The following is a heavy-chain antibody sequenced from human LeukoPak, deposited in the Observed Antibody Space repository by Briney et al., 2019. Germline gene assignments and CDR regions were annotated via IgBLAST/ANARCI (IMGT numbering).Heavy chain of an antibody. J-gene: IGHJ3*02. CDR2: ISSSSSYI. V-gene: IGHV3-21*01. Sequence: GGSLRLSCAASGFTFSSYSMNWVRQAPGKGLEWVSSISSSSSYIYYADSVKGRFTISRDNAKNSLYLQMNSLRAEDTAVYYCARELYDSSGYYYNDAFDIWGQGTMVTVSS. CDR1: GFTFSSYS. D-gene: IGHD3-22*01. CDR3: ARELYDSSGYYYNDAFDI.